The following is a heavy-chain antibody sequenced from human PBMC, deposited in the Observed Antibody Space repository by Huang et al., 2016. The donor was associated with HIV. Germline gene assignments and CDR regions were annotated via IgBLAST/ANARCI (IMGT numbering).Heavy chain of an antibody. CDR2: IRSKANSYAT. D-gene: IGHD3-22*01. CDR3: TRLTMIRDGDY. CDR1: GFTLRGSA. Sequence: EVQLVESGGGLVQPGGSLKLSCAASGFTLRGSAMHLVRQASVKGLELVGRIRSKANSYATAYAASVKGRFTISRDDSKNTAYLQMNSLKTEDTAVYYCTRLTMIRDGDYWGQGTLVTVSS. V-gene: IGHV3-73*01. J-gene: IGHJ4*02.